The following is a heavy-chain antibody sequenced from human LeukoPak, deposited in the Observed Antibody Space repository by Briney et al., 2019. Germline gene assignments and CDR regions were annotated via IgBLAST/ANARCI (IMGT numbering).Heavy chain of an antibody. Sequence: PGGSLRLSCAASGFTFSTYWMHWVRQAPGKGLVWVSGLNSDGSITGYVGSVKGRFTISRDNAKNTLYLQMNSLRAEDTAVYYCARGSLVHYYGSGSYRIRAGFDYWGQGTLVAVSS. V-gene: IGHV3-74*01. CDR2: LNSDGSIT. D-gene: IGHD3-10*01. CDR1: GFTFSTYW. J-gene: IGHJ4*02. CDR3: ARGSLVHYYGSGSYRIRAGFDY.